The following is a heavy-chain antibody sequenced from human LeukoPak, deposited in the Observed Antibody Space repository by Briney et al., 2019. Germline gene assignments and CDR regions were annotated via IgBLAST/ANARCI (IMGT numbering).Heavy chain of an antibody. V-gene: IGHV4-34*01. CDR2: INHSGST. D-gene: IGHD4-17*01. J-gene: IGHJ4*02. CDR1: GGSFSGYY. CDR3: ARARTYGATEDY. Sequence: SETLSLTCAAYGGSFSGYYWSWIRQPPGKGLEWIGEINHSGSTNYNPSLKSRVTISVDTSKNQFSLKLSSVTAADTAVYYCARARTYGATEDYWGQGTLVTVSS.